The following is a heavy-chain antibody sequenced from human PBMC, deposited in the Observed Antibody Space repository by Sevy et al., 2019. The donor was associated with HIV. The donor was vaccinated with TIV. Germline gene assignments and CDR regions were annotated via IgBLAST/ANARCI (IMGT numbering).Heavy chain of an antibody. Sequence: SENLSLTCTVSGGAMNLYFWSWIRQPPGKGLEWIGYISSSGSTNYNPSLKSRVTISLSTSGNQFSLKLRSMTAADTAVYYCARESIGSTGDFDFWGQGTLVIVSS. J-gene: IGHJ4*02. CDR3: ARESIGSTGDFDF. CDR2: ISSSGST. D-gene: IGHD1-1*01. V-gene: IGHV4-4*08. CDR1: GGAMNLYF.